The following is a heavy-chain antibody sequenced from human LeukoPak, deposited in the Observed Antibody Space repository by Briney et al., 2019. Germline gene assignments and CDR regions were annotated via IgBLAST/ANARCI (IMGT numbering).Heavy chain of an antibody. CDR2: ISSSGTTI. J-gene: IGHJ5*02. V-gene: IGHV3-11*01. Sequence: GGSLRLSCAASGFTFSDYYTSWIRQAPGKGLEWVSYISSSGTTISYTDSVKGRFTISRDNAKNSLYLQMNSLRAEDTAVYYCARVRRSSGYSDLFDPWGQGTLVTVSS. D-gene: IGHD3-22*01. CDR3: ARVRRSSGYSDLFDP. CDR1: GFTFSDYY.